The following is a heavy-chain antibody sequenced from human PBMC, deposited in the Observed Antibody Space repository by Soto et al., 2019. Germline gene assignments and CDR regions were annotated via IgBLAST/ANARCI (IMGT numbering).Heavy chain of an antibody. CDR2: ISAYNGNT. V-gene: IGHV1-18*01. CDR1: GYTFTSYG. D-gene: IGHD6-13*01. Sequence: QVQLVQSGAEVKKPGASVKVSCKASGYTFTSYGISWVRQAPGQGLEWMGWISAYNGNTNYAQKLQGRVTMTTDTATSTAYMELRSLRSDDTAVYYCARDRRIAAADPDYYYYGMDVGGQGTTVTVSS. CDR3: ARDRRIAAADPDYYYYGMDV. J-gene: IGHJ6*02.